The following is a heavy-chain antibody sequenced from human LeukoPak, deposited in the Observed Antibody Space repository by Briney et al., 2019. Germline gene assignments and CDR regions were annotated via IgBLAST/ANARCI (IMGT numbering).Heavy chain of an antibody. J-gene: IGHJ4*02. CDR1: GFTLSSYA. V-gene: IGHV3-30-3*01. Sequence: GGSLRLSCAASGFTLSSYAIHRVRQAPGKGLEWVAVISYDGSNKYYADSVKGRFTISRDNSKNTLSLQMNSLSAEDTAVYYCARDGRGLRSSSWYFDYWGQGTLVTVSS. CDR3: ARDGRGLRSSSWYFDY. D-gene: IGHD6-13*01. CDR2: ISYDGSNK.